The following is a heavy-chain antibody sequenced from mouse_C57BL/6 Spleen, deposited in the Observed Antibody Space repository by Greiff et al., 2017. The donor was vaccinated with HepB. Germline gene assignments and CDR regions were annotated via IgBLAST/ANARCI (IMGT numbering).Heavy chain of an antibody. CDR3: ARRLTTVVATDYYAMDY. CDR1: GFTFSDYY. V-gene: IGHV5-12*01. J-gene: IGHJ4*01. D-gene: IGHD1-1*01. Sequence: EVMLVESGGGLVQPGGSLKLSCAASGFTFSDYYMYWVRQTPEKRLEWVAYISNGGGSTYYPDTVKGRFTIARDNAKNTLYLQMSRLKSEDTAMYYCARRLTTVVATDYYAMDYWGQGTSVTVSS. CDR2: ISNGGGST.